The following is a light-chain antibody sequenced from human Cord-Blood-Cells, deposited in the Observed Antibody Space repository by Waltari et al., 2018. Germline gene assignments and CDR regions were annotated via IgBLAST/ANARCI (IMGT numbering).Light chain of an antibody. CDR2: DVS. V-gene: IGLV2-14*01. CDR1: SSDGGGYDY. J-gene: IGLJ2*01. Sequence: QAALTQPASVSGSPGQSITISCTGTSSDGGGYDYFSRYQQHPGKASKLMIYDVSNRPSGVSNRFSGSKSGNTASLTISRLQAEDEADYYRSSYTSSSTLVVFGGGTKLTVL. CDR3: SSYTSSSTLVV.